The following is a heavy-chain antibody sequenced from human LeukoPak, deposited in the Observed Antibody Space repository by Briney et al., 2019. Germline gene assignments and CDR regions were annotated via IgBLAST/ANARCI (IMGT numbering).Heavy chain of an antibody. Sequence: PGGSLRLSCAASGFTFSSYWMSWVRQAPGKGLEWVGNIKDDGSAKYYLDSVKGRFTISRDNAKNSLFLQMNNLRAEDTAVYYCARDNPGYGAYESWGQGTRVTVSS. CDR2: IKDDGSAK. J-gene: IGHJ5*02. V-gene: IGHV3-7*01. CDR1: GFTFSSYW. D-gene: IGHD4/OR15-4a*01. CDR3: ARDNPGYGAYES.